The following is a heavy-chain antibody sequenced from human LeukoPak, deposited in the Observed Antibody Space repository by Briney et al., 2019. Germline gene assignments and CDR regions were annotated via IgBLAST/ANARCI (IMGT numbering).Heavy chain of an antibody. Sequence: SETLSLTCAVYGGSFSGYYWSWIRQPPGKGLEWIGEINHSGSTNYNPSLKSRVTISVDKSKNQFSLKLSSVTAADTAVYYCARGGYYDSSGHDYWGQGTLVTVSS. CDR1: GGSFSGYY. D-gene: IGHD3-22*01. V-gene: IGHV4-34*01. CDR3: ARGGYYDSSGHDY. CDR2: INHSGST. J-gene: IGHJ4*02.